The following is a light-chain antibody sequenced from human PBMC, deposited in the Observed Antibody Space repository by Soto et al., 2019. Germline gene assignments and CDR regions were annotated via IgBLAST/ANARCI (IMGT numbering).Light chain of an antibody. J-gene: IGKJ1*01. CDR3: QQYNKWRT. CDR2: AAS. Sequence: EIVMTQSPATLSVSPGERATLSCRASQSVDSNLAWYQQKPGQAPRLLIYAASTRATGIPARISGSGSGTEFTLTIRSLQSEDFAVYYCQQYNKWRTFGQGTKVDIK. CDR1: QSVDSN. V-gene: IGKV3-15*01.